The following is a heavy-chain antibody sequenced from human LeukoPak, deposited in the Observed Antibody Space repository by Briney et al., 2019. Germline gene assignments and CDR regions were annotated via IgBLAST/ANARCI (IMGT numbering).Heavy chain of an antibody. CDR1: GGSFSGYY. V-gene: IGHV4-34*01. D-gene: IGHD1-1*01. Sequence: SETLSLTCAVYGGSFSGYYWSWIRQPPGKGLEWIGEINHSGSTTYNPSLKSRVTISVNTSKNQFSLKLTSVTAADTAVYYCAREDLGAETTMDYWGQGTLVTVSS. J-gene: IGHJ4*02. CDR2: INHSGST. CDR3: AREDLGAETTMDY.